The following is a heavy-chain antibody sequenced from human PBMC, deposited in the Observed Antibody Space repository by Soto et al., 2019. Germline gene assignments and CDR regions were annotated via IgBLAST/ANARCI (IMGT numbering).Heavy chain of an antibody. D-gene: IGHD2-15*01. CDR3: AKGRGVAAKTEYFQH. J-gene: IGHJ1*01. V-gene: IGHV3-30*18. Sequence: QVQLVESGGGVVQPGRSLRLSCAASGFTFSSYGMHWVRQAPGKGLEWVAVISYDGSNKYYADSVKGRFTISRDNSKNTLYLQMNSLRAEDTAVYYCAKGRGVAAKTEYFQHWGQGTLVTVSS. CDR1: GFTFSSYG. CDR2: ISYDGSNK.